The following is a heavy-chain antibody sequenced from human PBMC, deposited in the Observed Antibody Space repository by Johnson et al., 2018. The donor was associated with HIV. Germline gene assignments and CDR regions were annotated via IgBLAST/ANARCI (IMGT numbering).Heavy chain of an antibody. CDR2: VWYDGSNE. V-gene: IGHV3-33*01. J-gene: IGHJ3*02. CDR1: GFTFSNYG. CDR3: ARDSFFEELNAFDI. Sequence: QVQLVESGGGVVQPGRSLRLSCAASGFTFSNYGMHWVRQAPGKGLDWVAVVWYDGSNEYYADSVKGRFTISRDNSKNTLYLQMNSLRAEDTAVYYCARDSFFEELNAFDIWGQGTMVTVSS. D-gene: IGHD3-10*01.